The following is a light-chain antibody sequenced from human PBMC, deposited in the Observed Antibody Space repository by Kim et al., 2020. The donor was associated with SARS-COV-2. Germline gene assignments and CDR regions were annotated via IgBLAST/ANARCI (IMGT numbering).Light chain of an antibody. CDR2: DAS. Sequence: SLGDSVTITCQASQDIRKFLNWYQHTPGKAPELLISDASTLRTGVPSRFSGSASGTHFTFTISNLQPEDIATYYCQQYNNLQAITFGQGTRLEIK. J-gene: IGKJ5*01. CDR3: QQYNNLQAIT. V-gene: IGKV1-33*01. CDR1: QDIRKF.